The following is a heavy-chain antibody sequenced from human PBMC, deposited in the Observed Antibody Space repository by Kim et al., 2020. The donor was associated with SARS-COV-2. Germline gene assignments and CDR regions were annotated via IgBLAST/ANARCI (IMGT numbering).Heavy chain of an antibody. V-gene: IGHV4-59*01. CDR3: ARLGGSYYEHHFDY. D-gene: IGHD3-10*01. J-gene: IGHJ4*02. Sequence: NPSLKSRVTISVDTSKNQFSLKLSSVTAADTAVYYCARLGGSYYEHHFDYWGQGTLVTVSS.